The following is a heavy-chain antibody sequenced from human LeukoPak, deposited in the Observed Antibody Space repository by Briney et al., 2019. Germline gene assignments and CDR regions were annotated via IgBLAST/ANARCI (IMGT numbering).Heavy chain of an antibody. J-gene: IGHJ4*02. Sequence: GRSVRLSCAASGFSFSTYWMHWVRQAPGKGLVWVSRISSDGSISIYADSVKGRFTISRDNAKNTLYLQMNSLRAEDTAVYYCARVGRGTTRDYWGQGTLVT. V-gene: IGHV3-74*01. CDR2: ISSDGSIS. D-gene: IGHD1-14*01. CDR1: GFSFSTYW. CDR3: ARVGRGTTRDY.